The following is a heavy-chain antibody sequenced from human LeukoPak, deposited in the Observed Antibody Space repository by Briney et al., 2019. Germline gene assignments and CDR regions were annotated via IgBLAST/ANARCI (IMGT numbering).Heavy chain of an antibody. J-gene: IGHJ5*02. V-gene: IGHV3-30*03. Sequence: PGRSLRLSCAASGFTFSTYDMHWVRQAPGKGLEWVAIISYDGSDKYYADSVKGRFTISRDNSKNTLYLQMNSLRAEDTAVYYCARDVPRYCSGGSCYLPWFDPWGQGTLVTVSS. CDR2: ISYDGSDK. D-gene: IGHD2-15*01. CDR1: GFTFSTYD. CDR3: ARDVPRYCSGGSCYLPWFDP.